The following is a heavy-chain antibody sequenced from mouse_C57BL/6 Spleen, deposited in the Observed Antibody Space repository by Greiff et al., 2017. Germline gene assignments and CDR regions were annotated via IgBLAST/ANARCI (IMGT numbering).Heavy chain of an antibody. J-gene: IGHJ1*03. CDR2: IDPSDSYT. CDR1: GYTFPSYW. CDR3: ARRDYGSSGDFDV. V-gene: IGHV1-69*01. D-gene: IGHD1-1*01. Sequence: QVQLQQPGAELVMPGASVKLSCKASGYTFPSYWMHWVKQRPGQGLEWIGEIDPSDSYTKYKQKFKGKSTLTVEKSSSTAYMQLSSLPSADAAVYYCARRDYGSSGDFDVWGTGTTVTVSS.